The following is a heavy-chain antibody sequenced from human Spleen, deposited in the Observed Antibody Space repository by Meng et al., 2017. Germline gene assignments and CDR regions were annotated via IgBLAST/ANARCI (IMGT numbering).Heavy chain of an antibody. CDR1: GGSFSGYY. CDR2: INHSGST. D-gene: IGHD3-22*01. V-gene: IGHV4-34*01. CDR3: VFDSSGDWYFDL. J-gene: IGHJ2*01. Sequence: QVQLPPWGAGLLKPSETLSVTCAVYGGSFSGYYWSWIRQPPGKGLEWIGEINHSGSTNYNPSLKSRVTISVDTSKNQFSLKLSSVTAADTAVYYCVFDSSGDWYFDLWGRGTLVTVSS.